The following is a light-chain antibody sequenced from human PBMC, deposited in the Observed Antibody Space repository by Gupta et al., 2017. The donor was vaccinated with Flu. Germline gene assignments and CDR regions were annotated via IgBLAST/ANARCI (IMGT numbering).Light chain of an antibody. CDR1: SSDVGSYDY. Sequence: HSVTRSCTGSSSDVGSYDYVSWYQQLPGNAPRLVIDEVNKRPSGVPDRFSGSKSGNTASLTVSGLQADDEADYYCSALAGSSVLFGGGTNLFVL. CDR3: SALAGSSVL. V-gene: IGLV2-8*01. J-gene: IGLJ2*01. CDR2: EVN.